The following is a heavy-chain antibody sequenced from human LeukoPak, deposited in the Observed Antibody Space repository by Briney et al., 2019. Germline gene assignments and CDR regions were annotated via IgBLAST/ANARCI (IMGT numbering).Heavy chain of an antibody. CDR2: ISGSGGST. Sequence: GSLRLSCSASDLSFKNVWMSWVRQAPGKGLEWVSAISGSGGSTYYADSVKGRFTISRDNSKNTLYLQMNSLRAEDTAVYYCAKESHYDFWSGYPPVYWGQGTLVTVSS. CDR3: AKESHYDFWSGYPPVY. D-gene: IGHD3-3*01. J-gene: IGHJ4*02. V-gene: IGHV3-23*01. CDR1: DLSFKNVW.